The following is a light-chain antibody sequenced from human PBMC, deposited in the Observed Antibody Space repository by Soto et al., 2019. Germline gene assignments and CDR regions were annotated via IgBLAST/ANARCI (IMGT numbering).Light chain of an antibody. CDR2: DLS. CDR3: SSYRAICTLVV. V-gene: IGLV2-14*01. J-gene: IGLJ3*02. Sequence: QSALTQPASVSGSPGQSITISCTGTSSDVGGYNYVSWYQQHPGKAPKLMIYDLSNRPSGVSNRFSVSKSGNTASLTISGIQAEDDVDYYCSSYRAICTLVVFGGGTKLTVL. CDR1: SSDVGGYNY.